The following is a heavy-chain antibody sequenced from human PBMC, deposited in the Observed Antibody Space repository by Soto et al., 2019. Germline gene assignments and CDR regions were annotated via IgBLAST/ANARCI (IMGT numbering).Heavy chain of an antibody. D-gene: IGHD4-17*01. CDR1: GGSFSGYY. CDR2: INRSGST. V-gene: IGHV4-34*01. Sequence: QMQLQQWGAGLLKPSETLSLTCAVYGGSFSGYYYYWIRQPPGKGLEWIGEINRSGSTNYNPSLKSRVTISVDTSKNQFSLTLSSVTAAVTAIYYCARGGLTTVPPLTWGQGTLVTVSS. CDR3: ARGGLTTVPPLT. J-gene: IGHJ4*02.